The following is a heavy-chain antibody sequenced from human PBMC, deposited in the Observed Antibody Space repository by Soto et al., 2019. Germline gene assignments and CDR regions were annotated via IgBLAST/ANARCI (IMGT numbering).Heavy chain of an antibody. CDR1: GFTFSSYA. J-gene: IGHJ4*02. CDR2: INHDGSTI. D-gene: IGHD2-21*01. Sequence: LRLSCAASGFTFSSYAMSWVRQAPGKGLEWVAYINHDGSTISYVDSVKGRFTISRDNAKNSLYLQMNSLRVDDTALYYCARDQDWALDYWGQG. CDR3: ARDQDWALDY. V-gene: IGHV3-7*01.